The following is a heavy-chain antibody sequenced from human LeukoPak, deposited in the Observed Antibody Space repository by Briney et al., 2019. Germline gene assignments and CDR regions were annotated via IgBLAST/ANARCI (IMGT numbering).Heavy chain of an antibody. CDR3: ARGIVVVSATNAFDI. V-gene: IGHV5-51*01. D-gene: IGHD2-15*01. Sequence: GESLKISCQGSGYSFTNYWIGWVRRMPGKGLEGMGIIYPHDSDTRYSPSFQGQVTISADKSINTAFLQWNSLKASDTAMYYCARGIVVVSATNAFDIWGLGTMVTVSS. CDR2: IYPHDSDT. J-gene: IGHJ3*02. CDR1: GYSFTNYW.